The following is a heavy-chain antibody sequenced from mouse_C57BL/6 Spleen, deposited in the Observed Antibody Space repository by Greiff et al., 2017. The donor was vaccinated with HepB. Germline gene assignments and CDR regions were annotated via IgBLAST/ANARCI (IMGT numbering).Heavy chain of an antibody. CDR3: ARKADSNRGFAY. CDR1: GYTFTSYW. V-gene: IGHV1-69*01. CDR2: IDPSDSYT. D-gene: IGHD2-5*01. Sequence: QVQLQQPGAELVMPGASVKLSCKASGYTFTSYWMHWVKQRPGQGLELIGEIDPSDSYTNYNHKFKGKSTLTVDKSSITAYMQLSSLTSEDYAVYYCARKADSNRGFAYWGQGTLVTVSA. J-gene: IGHJ3*01.